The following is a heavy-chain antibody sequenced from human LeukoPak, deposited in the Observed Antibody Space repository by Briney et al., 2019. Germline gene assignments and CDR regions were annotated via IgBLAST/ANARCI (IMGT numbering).Heavy chain of an antibody. CDR1: GFTLSDYD. J-gene: IGHJ6*02. Sequence: GGSLRLSCAASGFTLSDYDIHWVRQPIGKGLDWVSGLGSAGDKYHAGSERGRFTISSEDAENSVYLQMNSLRPEETAIYYCARAKRETSTRPWASGMDVEGQGTRVTVS. CDR3: ARAKRETSTRPWASGMDV. V-gene: IGHV3-13*01. CDR2: LGSAGDK. D-gene: IGHD1-1*01.